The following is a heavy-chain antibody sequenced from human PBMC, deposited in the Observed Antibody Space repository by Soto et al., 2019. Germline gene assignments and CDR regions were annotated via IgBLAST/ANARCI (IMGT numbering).Heavy chain of an antibody. CDR2: ISSSGSTI. CDR3: ARDFRITGTPDAFDI. J-gene: IGHJ3*02. CDR1: GFTFSSYE. D-gene: IGHD1-20*01. V-gene: IGHV3-48*03. Sequence: GGSLRLSCAASGFTFSSYEMNWVRQAPGKGLEWVSYISSSGSTIYYADSVKGRFTISRDNAKNSLYLQMNSLRAEDTAVYYCARDFRITGTPDAFDIWGQGTMVTVSS.